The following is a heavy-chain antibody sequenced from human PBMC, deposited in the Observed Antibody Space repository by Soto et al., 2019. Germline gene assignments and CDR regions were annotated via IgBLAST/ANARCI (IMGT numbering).Heavy chain of an antibody. CDR2: IYHTGNA. Sequence: PSETPSLTCSVSGDSISNSRFYWAWIRQPPGEGLEWIGSIYHTGNAYYNPSLKSRVTISVDTSKNQFSLKLTSVTAADAALYYCARDFFDSSDYTTHWFDPWGQGTLVTVSS. CDR1: GDSISNSRFY. D-gene: IGHD3-22*01. J-gene: IGHJ5*02. V-gene: IGHV4-39*01. CDR3: ARDFFDSSDYTTHWFDP.